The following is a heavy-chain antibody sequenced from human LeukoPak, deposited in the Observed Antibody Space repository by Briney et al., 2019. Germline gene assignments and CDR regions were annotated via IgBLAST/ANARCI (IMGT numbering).Heavy chain of an antibody. J-gene: IGHJ3*02. D-gene: IGHD3-9*01. CDR2: IKQDGREK. CDR1: GFTFSRVW. Sequence: GGSLRLSCAASGFTFSRVWMNWVRQAPGKGLEWVANIKQDGREKYYVDSVKGRFTISRDNVKNSLFLQMNSLRVEDTAVYYCVRDRRNYDILTGSYKRTDVFDMWGQGTMVTVSS. V-gene: IGHV3-7*01. CDR3: VRDRRNYDILTGSYKRTDVFDM.